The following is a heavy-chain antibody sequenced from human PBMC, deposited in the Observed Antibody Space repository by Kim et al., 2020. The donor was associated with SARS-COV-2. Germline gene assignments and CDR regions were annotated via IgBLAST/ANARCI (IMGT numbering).Heavy chain of an antibody. V-gene: IGHV3-13*01. Sequence: TYEPSSVKGRFTISREHAKNSLYLQMNSLRAGDTAVYYCARERYYYGMDVWGQGTTVTVSS. CDR3: ARERYYYGMDV. CDR2: T. J-gene: IGHJ6*02.